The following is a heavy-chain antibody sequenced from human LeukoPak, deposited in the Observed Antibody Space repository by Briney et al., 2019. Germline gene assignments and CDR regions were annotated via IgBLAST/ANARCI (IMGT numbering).Heavy chain of an antibody. Sequence: PGGSLRLSCAASGFTFTTYWMSWVRQAPGKGLVWVANIEQDGTEKYYVDSVKGRFTISRDSAKNSLYLQMNSLRAEDTAVYYCAKDLSTSRITIFGVVPGQGFDYWGQGTLVTVSS. CDR2: IEQDGTEK. V-gene: IGHV3-7*03. CDR1: GFTFTTYW. CDR3: AKDLSTSRITIFGVVPGQGFDY. J-gene: IGHJ4*02. D-gene: IGHD3-3*01.